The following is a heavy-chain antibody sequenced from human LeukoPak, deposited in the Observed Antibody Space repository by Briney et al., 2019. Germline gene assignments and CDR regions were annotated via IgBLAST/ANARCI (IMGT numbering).Heavy chain of an antibody. CDR1: GFTFSDSY. V-gene: IGHV3-11*04. CDR3: GRGRWGLDY. J-gene: IGHJ4*02. Sequence: GGSLRLSCAASGFTFSDSYMTWIRQAPGKGLEWVAFIDKSGGTTYYADSVKGRFTISRDNAKSSLYLEMNSLRAEDTAVYYCGRGRWGLDYWGQGTLVTVSS. CDR2: IDKSGGTT. D-gene: IGHD7-27*01.